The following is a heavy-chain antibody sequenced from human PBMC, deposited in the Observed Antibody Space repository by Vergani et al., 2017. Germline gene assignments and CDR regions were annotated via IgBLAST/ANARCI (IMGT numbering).Heavy chain of an antibody. CDR2: ISWNSGSI. CDR1: GFTFDDYA. D-gene: IGHD3-3*01. V-gene: IGHV3-9*01. J-gene: IGHJ2*01. CDR3: ANVHYDFCSGYPNLSPFDL. Sequence: EVQLVEPGGGLVQPGRSLRLSCAASGFTFDDYAMHWVRHAPGKGLEWVSGISWNSGSIGYADSVKGRFTISRYNAKNSLYLQMNSLRAEDTALYYCANVHYDFCSGYPNLSPFDLWGRGTLVTVSS.